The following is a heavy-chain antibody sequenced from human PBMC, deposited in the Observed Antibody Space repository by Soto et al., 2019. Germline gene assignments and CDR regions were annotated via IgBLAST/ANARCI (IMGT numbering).Heavy chain of an antibody. Sequence: EVQLVESGGGLVQPGRSLRLSCEASGLTFEDYAMHWIRQAPGKGLEWVAGINWNSGSTGYADSVKGRFTISRDNVNNSLHLERSTLKAEDTAMYYCARGRGALTVISNWFDPWGQGTLVTVSS. CDR1: GLTFEDYA. CDR3: ARGRGALTVISNWFDP. V-gene: IGHV3-9*01. J-gene: IGHJ5*02. CDR2: INWNSGST. D-gene: IGHD2-21*01.